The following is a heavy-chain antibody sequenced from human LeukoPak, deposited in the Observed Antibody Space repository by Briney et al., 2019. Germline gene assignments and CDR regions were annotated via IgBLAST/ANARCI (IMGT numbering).Heavy chain of an antibody. Sequence: SETLSLTCAVSGDSINSFDWWSWVRQSPARGLEWIGEIYHSGGTNYNPSLKSRVTISIDKSKDQLSLKLTSVTAADTAVYFCVGNGYYALDSWGQGTLVTVAS. CDR3: VGNGYYALDS. CDR2: IYHSGGT. V-gene: IGHV4-4*02. J-gene: IGHJ4*02. CDR1: GDSINSFDW. D-gene: IGHD2/OR15-2a*01.